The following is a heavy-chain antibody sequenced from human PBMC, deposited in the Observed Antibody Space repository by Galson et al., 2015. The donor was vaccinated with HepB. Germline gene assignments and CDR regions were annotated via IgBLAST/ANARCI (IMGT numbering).Heavy chain of an antibody. V-gene: IGHV3-23*01. CDR3: ARDPPSWIGELFEFDY. Sequence: SLRLSCAASGFTFNSYAMTWVRQAPGKGLEWVSAVSGSGGSTYYADSVKGRFTISRDNPKNTLYLQMNSLRAEDTAVYYCARDPPSWIGELFEFDYWGQGTLVTVSS. D-gene: IGHD3-10*01. CDR1: GFTFNSYA. J-gene: IGHJ4*02. CDR2: VSGSGGST.